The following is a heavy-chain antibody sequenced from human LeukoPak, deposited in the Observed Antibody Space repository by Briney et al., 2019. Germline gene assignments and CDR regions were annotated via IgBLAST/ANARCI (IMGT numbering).Heavy chain of an antibody. CDR1: GGSISSGDYY. J-gene: IGHJ4*02. V-gene: IGHV4-30-4*08. CDR3: ASLPEPGLAHFDY. CDR2: IYYSGST. Sequence: SETLSLTCTVSGGSISSGDYYWSWIRQPPGKGLEWIGYIYYSGSTYYNPSLKSRVTISVDTSKNQFSLKLSSVTAADTAVYYCASLPEPGLAHFDYWGQGTLVTVSS. D-gene: IGHD3/OR15-3a*01.